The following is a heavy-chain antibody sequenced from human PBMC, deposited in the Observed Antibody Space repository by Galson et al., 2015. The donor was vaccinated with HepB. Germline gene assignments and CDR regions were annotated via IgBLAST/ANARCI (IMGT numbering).Heavy chain of an antibody. V-gene: IGHV1-18*01. CDR3: ARDDTTWGYFDL. Sequence: SVKVSCKASGYTFTSYGISWVRQAPGQGLEWMGWISAYNGNTNYAQKLQGRVTMTTDTSTSTAYMELRGLRSDDTAVYYCARDDTTWGYFDLWGRGTLVTVSS. CDR1: GYTFTSYG. D-gene: IGHD1-26*01. J-gene: IGHJ2*01. CDR2: ISAYNGNT.